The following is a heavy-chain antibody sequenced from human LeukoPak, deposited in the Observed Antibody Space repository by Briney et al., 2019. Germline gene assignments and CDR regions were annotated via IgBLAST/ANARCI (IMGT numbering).Heavy chain of an antibody. D-gene: IGHD3-22*01. J-gene: IGHJ6*02. CDR2: INHSGST. CDR3: ARGSSGPYYYYYGMDV. V-gene: IGHV4-34*01. Sequence: SETLSLTCAVYGGSFSGYYWSWIRQPPGKGLEWIGEINHSGSTNYNPSLKSRVTISVDTSKNQFSLKLSSVTAADTAVYYCARGSSGPYYYYYGMDVWGQGTTVTVSS. CDR1: GGSFSGYY.